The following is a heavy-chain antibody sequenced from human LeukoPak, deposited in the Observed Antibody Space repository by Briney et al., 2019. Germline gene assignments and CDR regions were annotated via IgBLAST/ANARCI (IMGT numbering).Heavy chain of an antibody. CDR2: INHSGST. D-gene: IGHD3-10*01. Sequence: SETLSLTCAVYGGSFSGYYWSWIRQPPGKGLEWIGEINHSGSTNYNPSLKSRVTISVDTSKNQFSLRLSSVTAADTAVYYCARIAVLLWFGVDNWFDPWGQGTLVTVSS. J-gene: IGHJ5*02. V-gene: IGHV4-34*01. CDR3: ARIAVLLWFGVDNWFDP. CDR1: GGSFSGYY.